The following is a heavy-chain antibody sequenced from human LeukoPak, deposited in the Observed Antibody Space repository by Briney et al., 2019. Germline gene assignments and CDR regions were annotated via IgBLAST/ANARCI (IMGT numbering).Heavy chain of an antibody. CDR1: GIAFSSYW. CDR3: ASQYDSSGYVSDY. J-gene: IGHJ4*02. CDR2: IKQDGSEK. V-gene: IGHV3-7*01. D-gene: IGHD3-22*01. Sequence: GGSLRLSCAASGIAFSSYWMTWVRQAPGKGLEWVANIKQDGSEKYYVDSVRGRFTISRDNAKNSLYLQMNSLRAEVTAVYYCASQYDSSGYVSDYWGQGTLVTVSS.